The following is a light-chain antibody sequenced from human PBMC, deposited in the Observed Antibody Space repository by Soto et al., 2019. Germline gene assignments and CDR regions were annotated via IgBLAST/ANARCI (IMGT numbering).Light chain of an antibody. V-gene: IGLV1-40*01. J-gene: IGLJ1*01. CDR2: SFN. CDR3: QSYDDSLSGSGV. Sequence: QSVLTQPPSVSGAPGQTVTISCTGSRSNIGAGYDIHWYQFLPGTAPKLLLYSFNERPSGIPDRFSGFKSGTSASLAITGLQPEDEADYYCQSYDDSLSGSGVFGTGTKVTVL. CDR1: RSNIGAGYD.